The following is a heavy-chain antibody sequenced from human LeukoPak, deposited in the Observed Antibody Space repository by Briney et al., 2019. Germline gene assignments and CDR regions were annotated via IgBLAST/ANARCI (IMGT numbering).Heavy chain of an antibody. D-gene: IGHD3-22*01. Sequence: ASVKVSCKASGYTFTSSGISWVRQAPGQGLEWMGIINPSGGSTSYAQKFQGRVTMTRDTSTSTVYMELSSLRSEDTAVYYCARRCYDSSGYYCFDYWGQGTLVTVSS. V-gene: IGHV1-46*01. CDR1: GYTFTSSG. CDR2: INPSGGST. J-gene: IGHJ4*02. CDR3: ARRCYDSSGYYCFDY.